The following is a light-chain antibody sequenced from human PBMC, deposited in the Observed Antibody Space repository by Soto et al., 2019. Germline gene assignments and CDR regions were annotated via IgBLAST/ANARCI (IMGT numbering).Light chain of an antibody. CDR3: QQYGSSPPYT. CDR2: GAS. Sequence: EIVLTQSPGTLSLSPGERATLSCRASQSVSSSYLAWYQQKPGQAPRLLIYGASSRATGIPDRFSRSGSGTDFTLTISRLEPEDCGVYYCQQYGSSPPYTFGQGTKLEIK. V-gene: IGKV3-20*01. J-gene: IGKJ2*01. CDR1: QSVSSSY.